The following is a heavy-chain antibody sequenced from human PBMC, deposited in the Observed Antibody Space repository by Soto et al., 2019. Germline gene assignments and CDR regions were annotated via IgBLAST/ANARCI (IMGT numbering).Heavy chain of an antibody. V-gene: IGHV1-69*01. CDR1: GGVFRNYA. J-gene: IGHJ5*02. CDR2: IIPVSGTA. CDR3: ARDRWGSYSFDP. D-gene: IGHD1-26*01. Sequence: QVQLVQSGAEVKKPRSSVKVSCKASGGVFRNYAINWVRQAPGQGLEWMGGIIPVSGTADYPQKFQGRVTITAAESTTTAYMELTSLKTEDTAVYFCARDRWGSYSFDPWGQGTVVTVAS.